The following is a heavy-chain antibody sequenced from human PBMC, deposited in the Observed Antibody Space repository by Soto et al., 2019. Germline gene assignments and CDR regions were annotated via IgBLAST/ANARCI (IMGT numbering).Heavy chain of an antibody. CDR1: GCTFTRYS. V-gene: IGHV3-21*06. CDR3: ARESEDLTSNFDY. CDR2: ISSTTNYI. Sequence: GGSLRLSCAASGCTFTRYSMNWVRQAPGKGLEWVSSISSTTNYIYYGDSMKGRFTIYRDNAKNSLYLEMNSLRAEDTAVYYCARESEDLTSNFDYWGQGTLVTVSS. J-gene: IGHJ4*02.